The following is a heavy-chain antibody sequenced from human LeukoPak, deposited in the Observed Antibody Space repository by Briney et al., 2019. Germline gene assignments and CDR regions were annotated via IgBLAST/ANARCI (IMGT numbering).Heavy chain of an antibody. V-gene: IGHV3-53*01. CDR1: GFTVSSNY. CDR2: IYSGGST. CDR3: ARVQYYYDISGYFDY. J-gene: IGHJ4*02. D-gene: IGHD3-22*01. Sequence: GGSLRLSCAASGFTVSSNYMSWVRQAPGKGLEWVSVIYSGGSTYYADSVKGRFTISRDNSKNTLYLQINSLRAEDTAVYYCARVQYYYDISGYFDYWGQGTLVTVSS.